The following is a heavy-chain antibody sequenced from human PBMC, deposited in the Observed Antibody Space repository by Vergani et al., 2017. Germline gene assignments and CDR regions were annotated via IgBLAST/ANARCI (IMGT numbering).Heavy chain of an antibody. CDR1: GFSFPGYA. CDR2: VSGSSATP. D-gene: IGHD4-11*01. Sequence: EVQLLESGGGLVQPGGSLRLSCEASGFSFPGYAMSWVRQAPGKGLEWVSSVSGSSATPYYADSVKGRFTISRDNSKNTLYLQMNSLRAEDTAVYYCAKDPSSPTVTSDYYYYYGMDVWGQGTRSPSP. V-gene: IGHV3-23*01. CDR3: AKDPSSPTVTSDYYYYYGMDV. J-gene: IGHJ6*02.